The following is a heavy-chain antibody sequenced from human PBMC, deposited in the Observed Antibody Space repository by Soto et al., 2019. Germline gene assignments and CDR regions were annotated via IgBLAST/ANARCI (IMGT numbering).Heavy chain of an antibody. V-gene: IGHV3-53*01. CDR3: HCYGY. D-gene: IGHD2-15*01. CDR1: GFSVRANY. J-gene: IGHJ4*02. CDR2: IYDTDTT. Sequence: GGSLRLSCAISGFSVRANYMSWVRQAPGKGLDWVSVIYDTDTTYYADSVKGRFIISRDISKNILYLQMNILRADDTALYYCHCYGYWCQGTLVTVFS.